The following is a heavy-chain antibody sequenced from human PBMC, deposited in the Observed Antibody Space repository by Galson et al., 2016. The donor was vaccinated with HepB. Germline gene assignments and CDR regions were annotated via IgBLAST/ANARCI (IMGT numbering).Heavy chain of an antibody. J-gene: IGHJ5*02. V-gene: IGHV1-2*02. Sequence: SVKVSCKASGYTFTDYYIHWVRQAPGQGLEWMGWINPNSGGTNYAQKFQGRVTMTSDTSISTAYMELSRLRSDDTAVYYCAKDRRTNKPTPWFDPWGQGTLVTVSS. CDR2: INPNSGGT. CDR3: AKDRRTNKPTPWFDP. D-gene: IGHD1-14*01. CDR1: GYTFTDYY.